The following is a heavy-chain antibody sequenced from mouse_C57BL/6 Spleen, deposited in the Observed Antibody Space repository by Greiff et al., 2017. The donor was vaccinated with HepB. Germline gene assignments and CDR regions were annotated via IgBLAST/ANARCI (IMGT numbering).Heavy chain of an antibody. D-gene: IGHD2-4*01. V-gene: IGHV5-17*01. J-gene: IGHJ4*01. Sequence: EVQLVESGGGLVKPGGSLKLSCAASGFTFSDYGMHWVRQAPEKGLEWVAYISSGSSTIYYADTVKGRFTISRDNAKNTLFLQMTSLRSEDTAMYYCARRKDYHYAMDYWGQGTSVTVSS. CDR2: ISSGSSTI. CDR3: ARRKDYHYAMDY. CDR1: GFTFSDYG.